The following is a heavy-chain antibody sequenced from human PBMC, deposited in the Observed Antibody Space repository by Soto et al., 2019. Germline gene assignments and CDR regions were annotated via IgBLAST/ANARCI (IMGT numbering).Heavy chain of an antibody. Sequence: EVQLVEPGGGLVQPGGSLRLSCAASGFTFSSYSMNWVRQAPGKGLEWVSYISSSSSTIYYADSVKGRFTISRDNAKNSLYLQMNSLRAEDTAVYYCARDRCSGGSCQNIYWYFDLWGRGTLVTVSS. CDR3: ARDRCSGGSCQNIYWYFDL. V-gene: IGHV3-48*01. CDR2: ISSSSSTI. D-gene: IGHD2-15*01. J-gene: IGHJ2*01. CDR1: GFTFSSYS.